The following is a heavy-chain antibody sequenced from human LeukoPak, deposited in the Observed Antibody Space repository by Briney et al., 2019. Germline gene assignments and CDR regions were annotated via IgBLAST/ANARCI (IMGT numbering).Heavy chain of an antibody. CDR1: GFTFSSYA. Sequence: GGSLRLSCAASGFTFSSYAMSWVRQAPGKGLEWVSAISGSGGSTYYAESVKGRFTISRDNSKNTLYLQMNSLRAEDTAVYYCAKAYYDILTGYYRVYYYYYMDVWGKGTTVTISS. J-gene: IGHJ6*03. V-gene: IGHV3-23*01. CDR2: ISGSGGST. D-gene: IGHD3-9*01. CDR3: AKAYYDILTGYYRVYYYYYMDV.